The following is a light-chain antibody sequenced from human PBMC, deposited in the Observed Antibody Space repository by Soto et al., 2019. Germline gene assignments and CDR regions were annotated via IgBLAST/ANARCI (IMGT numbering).Light chain of an antibody. CDR3: QQYNNYWT. Sequence: EIVITQSPATLSVSPGERATLSCRASQSVSSNLAWFQQKPGQAPRLLIYDASTRATGIPARFNGRGSGAEFTLTISSLQSEDFAVYYCQQYNNYWTLGQGPKVDIK. CDR1: QSVSSN. V-gene: IGKV3-15*01. CDR2: DAS. J-gene: IGKJ1*01.